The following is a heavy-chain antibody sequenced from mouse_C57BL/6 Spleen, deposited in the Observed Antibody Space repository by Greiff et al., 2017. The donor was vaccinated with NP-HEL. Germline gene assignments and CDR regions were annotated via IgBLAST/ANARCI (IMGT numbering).Heavy chain of an antibody. D-gene: IGHD1-1*01. CDR2: IRLKSDNYAT. CDR3: TGDGSSSWYFDV. J-gene: IGHJ1*03. Sequence: EVKLEESGGGLVQPGGSMKLSCVASGFTFSNYWMNWVRQSPEKGLEWVAQIRLKSDNYATHYAESVKGRFTISRDDSKSSVYLQMNNLRAEDTGIYYCTGDGSSSWYFDVWGTGTTVTVSS. CDR1: GFTFSNYW. V-gene: IGHV6-3*01.